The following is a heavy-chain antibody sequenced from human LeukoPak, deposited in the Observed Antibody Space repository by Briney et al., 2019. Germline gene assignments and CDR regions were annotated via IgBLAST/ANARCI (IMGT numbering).Heavy chain of an antibody. Sequence: GGSLRLSCAASGFTFSSFAMSWVRQPPGKGLEWVSGISGSGTSTYYGDSVKGWFSISRDNSKNTLYLQLNSLRAEDTAMYYCAKDLVVAVMIGHYYFYGMDVWGQGTTVTVSS. CDR1: GFTFSSFA. CDR3: AKDLVVAVMIGHYYFYGMDV. V-gene: IGHV3-23*01. D-gene: IGHD2-2*01. J-gene: IGHJ6*02. CDR2: ISGSGTST.